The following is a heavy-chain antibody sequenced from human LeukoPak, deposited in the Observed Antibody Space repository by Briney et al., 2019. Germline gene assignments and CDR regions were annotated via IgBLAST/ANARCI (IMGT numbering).Heavy chain of an antibody. CDR1: GVSISSYY. CDR2: IDWDSGSV. V-gene: IGHV3-9*01. J-gene: IGHJ3*02. CDR3: VKDRKSRDLDSLDI. Sequence: LSLTCTVSGVSISSYYWSWIRQPPGKGLEWVSGIDWDSGSVGYADSVKGRFTISRDNVKNSLSLQMNGLRAEDTALYFCVKDRKSRDLDSLDIWGQGTMVTVSS. D-gene: IGHD5-24*01.